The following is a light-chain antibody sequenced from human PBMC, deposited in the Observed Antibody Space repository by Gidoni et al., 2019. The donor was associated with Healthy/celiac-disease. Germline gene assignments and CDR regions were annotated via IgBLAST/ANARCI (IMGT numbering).Light chain of an antibody. J-gene: IGLJ2*01. V-gene: IGLV2-14*01. Sequence: QSALTQPAPVSGSPGQSITISCTGTSSDVGGYNYVSWYQQHPGKAPNLMIYDVSNRPSGVSNRFSGSKSGNTASLTISGLQAEDEADYYCSSYTSSSTPLFGGGTKLTVL. CDR3: SSYTSSSTPL. CDR1: SSDVGGYNY. CDR2: DVS.